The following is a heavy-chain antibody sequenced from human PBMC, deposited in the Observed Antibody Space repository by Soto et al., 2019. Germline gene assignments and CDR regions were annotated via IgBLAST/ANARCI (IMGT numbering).Heavy chain of an antibody. CDR1: GGSVSSGGDY. D-gene: IGHD5-18*01. CDR2: ISGSGST. J-gene: IGHJ4*02. Sequence: SETLSLTCTVSGGSVSSGGDYWSWIRQSPGKGLEWIGYISGSGSTGYNPSLKNRLTMSVVRSKNQFTLRLTSVTAADTAVYFCATESGSTYGYFDYWGQGTQVTVSS. CDR3: ATESGSTYGYFDY. V-gene: IGHV4-30-4*01.